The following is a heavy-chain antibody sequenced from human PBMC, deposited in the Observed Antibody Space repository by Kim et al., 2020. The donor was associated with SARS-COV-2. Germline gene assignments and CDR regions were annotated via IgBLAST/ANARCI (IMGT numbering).Heavy chain of an antibody. CDR2: MYYSGST. J-gene: IGHJ4*02. CDR3: AGDLSWRYYVEY. CDR1: GGSISSYY. V-gene: IGHV4-59*01. Sequence: SETLSLTCTVSGGSISSYYWSWIRQPPGKVLEWIGYMYYSGSTNYNPSLKSRVTISVDTPKNQFSLKLRSVAAADTAGYYGAGDLSWRYYVEYCGQGTL. D-gene: IGHD5-12*01.